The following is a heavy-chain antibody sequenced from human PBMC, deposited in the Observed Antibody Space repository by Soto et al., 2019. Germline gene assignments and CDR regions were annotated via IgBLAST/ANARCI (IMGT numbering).Heavy chain of an antibody. Sequence: QVQLVQSGAEVKKPGASVKVSCKASGYSFTDYHIHWVRQAPGQGLEWLGRINPKSGGTSTAQKFQGWVTMTTGKSISTAAMEMTRMTSDDTAIYYCARGDSTDCSNGVCSFFYNHDMDVWGQGTTVTVSS. J-gene: IGHJ6*02. CDR1: GYSFTDYH. CDR3: ARGDSTDCSNGVCSFFYNHDMDV. CDR2: INPKSGGT. V-gene: IGHV1-2*04. D-gene: IGHD2-8*01.